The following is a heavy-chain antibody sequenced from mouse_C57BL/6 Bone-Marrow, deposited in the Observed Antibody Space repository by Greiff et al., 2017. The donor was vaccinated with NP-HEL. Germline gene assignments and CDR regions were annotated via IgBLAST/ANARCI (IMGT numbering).Heavy chain of an antibody. CDR1: GYTFTNYW. J-gene: IGHJ1*03. V-gene: IGHV1-63*01. CDR3: ARFCDWYFDV. Sequence: QVQLKQPGAELVRPGTSVKMSCKASGYTFTNYWIRWVKQRPGHGLEWIGDIYPGGGNTNYNQKFKGKATLTADKSSSTAYMQFSSLTSEDSAIYYCARFCDWYFDVWGTGTTVTASS. CDR2: IYPGGGNT.